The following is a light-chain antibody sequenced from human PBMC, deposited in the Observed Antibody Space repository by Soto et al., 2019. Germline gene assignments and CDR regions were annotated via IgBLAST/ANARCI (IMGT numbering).Light chain of an antibody. CDR1: QSVNIN. CDR2: GAS. V-gene: IGKV3D-15*01. Sequence: EIVMTQSPVTLSASPGERVTLSCRASQSVNINLAWYQQRPGQAPRVLISGASNRASGIPDRFSGSGSGTDFTLTISSLEPDDFALYYCQQYKDWPPLTFGGGTRVEIK. J-gene: IGKJ4*01. CDR3: QQYKDWPPLT.